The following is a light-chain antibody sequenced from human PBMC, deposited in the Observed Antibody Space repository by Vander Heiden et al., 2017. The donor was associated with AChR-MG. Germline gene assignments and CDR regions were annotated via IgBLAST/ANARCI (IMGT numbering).Light chain of an antibody. CDR2: EAS. J-gene: IGKJ2*01. CDR3: QHYNSYPYT. Sequence: DIQMTQSPSTLSASVGERVTITRRASESSSSWLAWYQQRPGTAPKLMIYEASSLESGVPSRFSGSGSGTEFTLTISSLQPDDFATYYCQHYNSYPYTFGQGTKLEI. CDR1: ESSSSW. V-gene: IGKV1-5*03.